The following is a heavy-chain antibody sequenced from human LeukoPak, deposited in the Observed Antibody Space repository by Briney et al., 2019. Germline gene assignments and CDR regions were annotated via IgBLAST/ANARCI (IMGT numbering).Heavy chain of an antibody. D-gene: IGHD6-13*01. CDR3: ARGGGMRSWYDFDY. V-gene: IGHV3-7*04. CDR2: IKQDGSEK. J-gene: IGHJ4*02. CDR1: GFTFSSYW. Sequence: PGGSLRLSCAASGFTFSSYWMSWVRQAPGKGLVGVANIKQDGSEKYYVDSVKGRFTISRDNDKNLVHLQMNSLRAEDTAVYYCARGGGMRSWYDFDYWGQGTLVTVSS.